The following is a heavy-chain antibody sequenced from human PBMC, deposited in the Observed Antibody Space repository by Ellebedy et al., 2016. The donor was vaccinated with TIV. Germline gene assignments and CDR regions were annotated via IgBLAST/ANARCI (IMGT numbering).Heavy chain of an antibody. J-gene: IGHJ4*02. CDR3: ARANTGYCSSSNCYNDLDS. Sequence: GESLKISXAASGFTFSMFSMHWVRQAPGEGLQWVSSISDSSSYIHYADSVKGRFTISRDNAKYSLYLQMNSLRAGDTAVYYCARANTGYCSSSNCYNDLDSWGQGTLVTASS. CDR1: GFTFSMFS. CDR2: ISDSSSYI. D-gene: IGHD2-2*02. V-gene: IGHV3-21*01.